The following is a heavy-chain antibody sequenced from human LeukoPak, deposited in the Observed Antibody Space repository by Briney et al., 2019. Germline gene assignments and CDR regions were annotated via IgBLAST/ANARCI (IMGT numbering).Heavy chain of an antibody. J-gene: IGHJ5*01. V-gene: IGHV1-3*01. CDR1: GYTFTDYA. CDR3: AREGLSTLNWFDS. Sequence: ASVKVSCKASGYTFTDYAIHWVRQAPGQRLEWMGWINAGDGNTKYSQNFQGRVTITRDTSASTTYMDLSSLRAEDTAVYYCAREGLSTLNWFDSWGQGTLVTVSS. CDR2: INAGDGNT. D-gene: IGHD3-16*02.